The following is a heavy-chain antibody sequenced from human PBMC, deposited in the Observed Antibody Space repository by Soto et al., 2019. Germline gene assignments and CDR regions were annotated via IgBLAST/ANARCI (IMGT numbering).Heavy chain of an antibody. J-gene: IGHJ6*02. V-gene: IGHV1-58*01. D-gene: IGHD1-7*01. Sequence: SLKVSCKASGFTFTSSAVQWVRQARGQRLEWIGWIVVGSGNTNYAQKFQERVTITRDMSTSTAYMELSSLRSEDTAVYYCAAVAGTTGGYYYYYSGMDVWGQGTTVTVSS. CDR2: IVVGSGNT. CDR3: AAVAGTTGGYYYYYSGMDV. CDR1: GFTFTSSA.